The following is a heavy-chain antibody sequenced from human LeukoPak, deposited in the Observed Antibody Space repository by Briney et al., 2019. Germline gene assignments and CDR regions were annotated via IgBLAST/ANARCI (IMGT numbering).Heavy chain of an antibody. CDR1: GYSISSGYY. V-gene: IGHV4-38-2*01. CDR2: IYHSGST. CDR3: ARPIVGATGYFDY. Sequence: SETLSPTCAVSGYSISSGYYWGWIRQPPGKGLEWIGSIYHSGSTYYNPSLKSRVTISVDTSKNQFSLKLSSVTAADTAVYYCARPIVGATGYFDYWGQGTLVTVSS. J-gene: IGHJ4*02. D-gene: IGHD1-26*01.